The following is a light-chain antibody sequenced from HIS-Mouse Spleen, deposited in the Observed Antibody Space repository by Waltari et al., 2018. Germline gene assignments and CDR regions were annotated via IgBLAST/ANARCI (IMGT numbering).Light chain of an antibody. Sequence: SYELTQPPSVSVSPGQKASIPCSGDKLGDKYACWYQQKPGQSPVLVIYQDSKRPSGIPERFSGSNSGNTATLTISGTQAMDEADYYCQAWDSSTVVFGGGTKLTVL. CDR2: QDS. J-gene: IGLJ2*01. CDR3: QAWDSSTVV. CDR1: KLGDKY. V-gene: IGLV3-1*01.